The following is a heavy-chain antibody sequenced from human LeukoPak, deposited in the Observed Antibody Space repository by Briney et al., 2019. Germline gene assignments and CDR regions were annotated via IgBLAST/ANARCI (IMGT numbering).Heavy chain of an antibody. V-gene: IGHV4-4*09. CDR1: GVSISSYY. CDR2: IYTTGDT. J-gene: IGHJ4*02. CDR3: ARPTPVGGVRFDY. Sequence: SETLSLTCTVSGVSISSYYWSWIRQPPGKGLEWIGSIYTTGDTRYNPSLKSRVTISVDTSKNQFSLKLSSVTAADTAVYYCARPTPVGGVRFDYWAREPWSPSPQ. D-gene: IGHD3-16*01.